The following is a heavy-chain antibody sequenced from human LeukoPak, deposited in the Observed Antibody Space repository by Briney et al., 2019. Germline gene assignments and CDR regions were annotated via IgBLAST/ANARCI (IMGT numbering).Heavy chain of an antibody. CDR2: ISGSGGST. D-gene: IGHD3-10*01. J-gene: IGHJ4*02. CDR3: ARDLTWFGELSLYYFDY. V-gene: IGHV3-23*01. Sequence: GGSLRLSCAASGFTFSSYAMSWVRQAPGKGLEWVSAISGSGGSTYYADSVKGRFTISRDNAKNTLYLQMNSLRAEDTAVYYCARDLTWFGELSLYYFDYWGQGTLVTVSS. CDR1: GFTFSSYA.